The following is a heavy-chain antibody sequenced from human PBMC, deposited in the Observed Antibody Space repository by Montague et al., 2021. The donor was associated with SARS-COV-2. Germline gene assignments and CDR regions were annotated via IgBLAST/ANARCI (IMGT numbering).Heavy chain of an antibody. CDR1: GFTFSSYA. CDR2: ISGSGGST. V-gene: IGHV3-23*01. J-gene: IGHJ6*03. Sequence: SLRLSCAASGFTFSSYAMSWVRQAPGKGLEWVSGISGSGGSTYYADSVKGRFTISRDNSKNTPYLQMNSLRAEDTAVYYCAKGYSGYDWGVYYYYYMDVWGKGTTVTVSS. D-gene: IGHD5-12*01. CDR3: AKGYSGYDWGVYYYYYMDV.